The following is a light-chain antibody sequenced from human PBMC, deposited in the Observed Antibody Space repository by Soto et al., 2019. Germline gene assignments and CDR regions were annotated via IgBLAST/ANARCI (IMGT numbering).Light chain of an antibody. CDR2: KAS. CDR1: QTISSW. Sequence: DIQMTQSPSAMSASVGDRVTITCRASQTISSWLAWYQQKQGKAPKLMIYKASTLKSGVPSRFRGSGSGTEFTLTISSLQPDDFATYYCQHYNSYSEAFGQGTKVDIK. CDR3: QHYNSYSEA. V-gene: IGKV1-5*03. J-gene: IGKJ1*01.